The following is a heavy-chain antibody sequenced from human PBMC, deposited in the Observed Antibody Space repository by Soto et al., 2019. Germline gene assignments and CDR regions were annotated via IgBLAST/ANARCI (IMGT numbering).Heavy chain of an antibody. CDR1: GFTFSSYG. CDR3: ARGYMGSSSAFDY. J-gene: IGHJ4*02. Sequence: QVQLVESGGGVVQPGRSLRLSCAASGFTFSSYGMHWVRQAPGKGLEWVAVISYDGSNKYYADSVKGRFTISRDNSKNTLYLQMNSLRAEDTAVYYCARGYMGSSSAFDYWGQGTLVTVSS. V-gene: IGHV3-30*03. D-gene: IGHD6-6*01. CDR2: ISYDGSNK.